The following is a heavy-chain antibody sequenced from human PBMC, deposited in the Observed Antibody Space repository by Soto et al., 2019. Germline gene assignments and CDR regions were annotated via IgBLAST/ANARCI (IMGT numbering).Heavy chain of an antibody. CDR3: AKDRAAKSRRWTHY. CDR2: TSYDGSNK. J-gene: IGHJ4*02. Sequence: PGGSLRLSCAASGFTFSHYGIHWVRQAPGKGLEWVAVTSYDGSNKFYADSVKGRFTISRDNSKNTLYLQMNSLRTDDTAVYYCAKDRAAKSRRWTHYWGQGTLVTVS. CDR1: GFTFSHYG. V-gene: IGHV3-30*18.